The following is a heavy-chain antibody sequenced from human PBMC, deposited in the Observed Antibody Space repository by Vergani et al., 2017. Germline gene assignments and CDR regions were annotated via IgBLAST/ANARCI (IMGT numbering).Heavy chain of an antibody. CDR1: GFTFSTYA. CDR3: VKDAGSCENFFNS. CDR2: LTGGGGST. V-gene: IGHV3-23*01. J-gene: IGHJ4*02. Sequence: EVQLLESGGSLKQPGGSVRLSCAASGFTFSTYAMHWVRQAPGKGLEWVSALTGGGGSTYYADSFKGRFIISRDNSRDTLYLQMNSLRPEDTATYYCVKDAGSCENFFNSWGQGTLVTVSS. D-gene: IGHD1-26*01.